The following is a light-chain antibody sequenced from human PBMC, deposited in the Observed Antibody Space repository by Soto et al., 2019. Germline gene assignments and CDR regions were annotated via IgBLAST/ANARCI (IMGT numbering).Light chain of an antibody. Sequence: EIVLTQSPATLSLSPGERATLSCRASQSVSSYLAWYQHKPGQAPRLLIYDASNRATDIPARFSGSGSGTDFTLTISSLESGDVAVYYCQHRGKWPRTFGQGTKLEIK. CDR1: QSVSSY. J-gene: IGKJ2*01. V-gene: IGKV3-11*01. CDR3: QHRGKWPRT. CDR2: DAS.